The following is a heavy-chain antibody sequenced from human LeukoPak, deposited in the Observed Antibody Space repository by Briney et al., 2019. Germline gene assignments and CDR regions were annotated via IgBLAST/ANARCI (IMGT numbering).Heavy chain of an antibody. D-gene: IGHD3-9*01. Sequence: PGGSLRLSCAASGFTFSSYNMNWVRQAPGKGLEWVSYISSSGSTIYYADSVKGRFTISRDNAKNSLYLQMNSLRAEDTAVYYCARGGYFDWLWNLDAFDIWGQGTMVTVSS. CDR3: ARGGYFDWLWNLDAFDI. CDR1: GFTFSSYN. V-gene: IGHV3-48*04. CDR2: ISSSGSTI. J-gene: IGHJ3*02.